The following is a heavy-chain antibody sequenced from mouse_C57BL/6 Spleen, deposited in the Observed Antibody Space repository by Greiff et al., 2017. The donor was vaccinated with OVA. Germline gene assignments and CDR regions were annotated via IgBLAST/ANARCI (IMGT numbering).Heavy chain of an antibody. CDR3: ARWGSNAFDY. Sequence: QVQLQQPGAELVMPGASVKLSCKASGYTFTSYWMHWVKQRPGQGLEWIGEIDPSDSYTNYNQKFKGKSTLTVDKSSSTAYMQLSSLTSEDSAVYYGARWGSNAFDYWGQGTTLTVSS. V-gene: IGHV1-69*01. CDR2: IDPSDSYT. J-gene: IGHJ2*01. D-gene: IGHD3-1*01. CDR1: GYTFTSYW.